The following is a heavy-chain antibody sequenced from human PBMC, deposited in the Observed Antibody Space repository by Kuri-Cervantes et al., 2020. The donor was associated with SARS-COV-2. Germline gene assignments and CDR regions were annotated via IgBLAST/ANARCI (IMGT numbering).Heavy chain of an antibody. CDR2: IYHSGST. V-gene: IGHV4-38-2*01. CDR1: GYSIGSGYY. J-gene: IGHJ6*03. Sequence: SETLSLTCAVSGYSIGSGYYWGWIRQPPGKGLEWIGSIYHSGSTYYNPSLKSRVTISVDTSKNQFSLKLNSVTAADTAVYYCARGMDIAVVPAAIEGGGWYYYMDVWGKGTTVTVSS. D-gene: IGHD2-2*02. CDR3: ARGMDIAVVPAAIEGGGWYYYMDV.